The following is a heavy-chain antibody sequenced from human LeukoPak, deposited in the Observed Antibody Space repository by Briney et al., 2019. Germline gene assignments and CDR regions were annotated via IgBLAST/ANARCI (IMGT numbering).Heavy chain of an antibody. V-gene: IGHV1-69*05. CDR2: IIPIFGTA. CDR1: GGTFSSYA. Sequence: GSSVKVPCRASGGTFSSYAISWVRQAPGQGLEWMGRIIPIFGTANYAQKFQGRVTITTDESTSTAYMELSSLRSEDTAVYYCASSILGAYYFDYWGQGTLVTVSS. J-gene: IGHJ4*02. CDR3: ASSILGAYYFDY.